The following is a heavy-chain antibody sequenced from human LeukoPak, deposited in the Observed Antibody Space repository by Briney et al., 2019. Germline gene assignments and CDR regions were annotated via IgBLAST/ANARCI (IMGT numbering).Heavy chain of an antibody. CDR3: ARGGGLRAYYFDY. Sequence: GRSLRLSCAASGFTFSSYVMHWVRQAPGKGLEWVAVISYDGSNKYYADPVKGRFTISRDNSKNTLYLQMNSLRAEDTAVYYCARGGGLRAYYFDYWGQGTLVTVSS. CDR2: ISYDGSNK. V-gene: IGHV3-30*04. J-gene: IGHJ4*02. D-gene: IGHD5-24*01. CDR1: GFTFSSYV.